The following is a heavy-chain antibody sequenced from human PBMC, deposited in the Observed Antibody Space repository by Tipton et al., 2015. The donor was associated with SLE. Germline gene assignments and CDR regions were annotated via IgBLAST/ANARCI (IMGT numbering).Heavy chain of an antibody. CDR1: GFTFSSYW. D-gene: IGHD2-2*01. CDR3: TALVVPAAEDYYYMDV. CDR2: IYYIGST. Sequence: LRLSCAASGFTFSSYWMSWIRQPPGKGLEWIGYIYYIGSTNYSPSLKSRVTISVDTSKNQFSLKLSSVTAADTAVYYCTALVVPAAEDYYYMDVWGKGTTVTVSS. V-gene: IGHV4-59*01. J-gene: IGHJ6*03.